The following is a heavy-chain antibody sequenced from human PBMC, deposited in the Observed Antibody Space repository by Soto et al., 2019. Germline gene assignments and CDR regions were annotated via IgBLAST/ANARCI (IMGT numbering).Heavy chain of an antibody. Sequence: SETLSLTCTVSGGSISSGDYYWSWLRQPPGKGLEWIGYIHYSGSTYYNPSLKSRVTISVDTSKNQFSLKLSSVTAADTAVYYCARDVSSGYYFPFYPWGQGTLVTVSS. CDR3: ARDVSSGYYFPFYP. J-gene: IGHJ5*02. V-gene: IGHV4-30-4*01. CDR2: IHYSGST. CDR1: GGSISSGDYY. D-gene: IGHD3-22*01.